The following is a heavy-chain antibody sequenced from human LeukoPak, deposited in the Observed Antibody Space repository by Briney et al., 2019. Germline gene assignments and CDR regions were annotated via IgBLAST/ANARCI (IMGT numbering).Heavy chain of an antibody. V-gene: IGHV1-24*01. CDR2: FDPEDGET. J-gene: IGHJ4*02. Sequence: ASVKVSCKVSGYTLTELSMHWVRQAPGKGLEWMGGFDPEDGETIYAQKFQGRVTMTEDTSTDTAYMELSSLRSEDTAVYYCGTVHVQLVYDISTFDYWGQGTLVTVSS. D-gene: IGHD3-9*01. CDR1: GYTLTELS. CDR3: GTVHVQLVYDISTFDY.